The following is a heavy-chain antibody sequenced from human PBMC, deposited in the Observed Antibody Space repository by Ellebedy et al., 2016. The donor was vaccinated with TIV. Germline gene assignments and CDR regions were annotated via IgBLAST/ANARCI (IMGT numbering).Heavy chain of an antibody. CDR1: GFTFSDYS. CDR3: VRGGARSSWYWRL. D-gene: IGHD6-13*01. J-gene: IGHJ4*02. Sequence: PGGSLRLSCAASGFTFSDYSINWVRQAPGKGLEWVATIHKDGSERYYVDSVKGRFTVSRDNTRNMLFLEMSSLKADDTGIYYCVRGGARSSWYWRLWGQGTLVTVSA. CDR2: IHKDGSER. V-gene: IGHV3-7*03.